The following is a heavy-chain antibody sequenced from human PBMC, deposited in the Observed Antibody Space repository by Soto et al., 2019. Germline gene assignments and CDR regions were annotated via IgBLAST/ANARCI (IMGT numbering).Heavy chain of an antibody. D-gene: IGHD3-3*01. Sequence: PSETLSLTCSVSDHSFSSPYYCWGWIRQLPGKGLQWLGTVYYSGDTYYNPSLKSRVTVSADTSKNHFSLKLTSVTAADTAVYYCARLRVCGVVIIDYWGQGTLVTVSS. V-gene: IGHV4-39*02. CDR2: VYYSGDT. CDR3: ARLRVCGVVIIDY. CDR1: DHSFSSPYYC. J-gene: IGHJ4*02.